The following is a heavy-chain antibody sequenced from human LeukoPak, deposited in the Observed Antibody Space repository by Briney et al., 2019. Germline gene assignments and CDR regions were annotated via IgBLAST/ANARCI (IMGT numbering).Heavy chain of an antibody. J-gene: IGHJ4*02. CDR3: ARGRSDYTPFDY. Sequence: PGGSLRLSCAASGFTFSNYAMSWVRQAPGKGLEWVSFSSAYNGITYYADSVKGRFTISRDNSKSTLYLQMTSLRAEDTALYYCARGRSDYTPFDYWGQGTLVTVSS. CDR2: SSAYNGIT. V-gene: IGHV3-23*01. D-gene: IGHD3-3*01. CDR1: GFTFSNYA.